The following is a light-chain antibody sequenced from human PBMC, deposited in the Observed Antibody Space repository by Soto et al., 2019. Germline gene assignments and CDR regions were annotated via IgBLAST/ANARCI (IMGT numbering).Light chain of an antibody. CDR3: QKYNSAPIT. V-gene: IGKV1-27*01. CDR2: AAS. Sequence: DLQMTQSPSSLSASVGDRVTITCRASQGISNYLAWYQQKPGKVPKLLIYAASTLQSGVPSRFSGSGSGTDFTLTISSLQPEDVATYYCQKYNSAPITFDQGTRLEIK. CDR1: QGISNY. J-gene: IGKJ5*01.